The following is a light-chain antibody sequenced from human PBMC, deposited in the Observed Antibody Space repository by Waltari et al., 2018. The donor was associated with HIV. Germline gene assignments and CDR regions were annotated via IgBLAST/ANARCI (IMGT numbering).Light chain of an antibody. CDR2: DAS. CDR1: QNGGGNY. J-gene: IGKJ3*01. CDR3: QQYGSSPLFT. V-gene: IGKV3-20*01. Sequence: ETVLTQSPGTMPLSPGERAPISCRASQNGGGNYLAWYQHRPGQTPRLLIYDASSRATGIPDRFSGSGSGTDFTLTITRLEPEDFAVYYCQQYGSSPLFTFGPGTKVDIK.